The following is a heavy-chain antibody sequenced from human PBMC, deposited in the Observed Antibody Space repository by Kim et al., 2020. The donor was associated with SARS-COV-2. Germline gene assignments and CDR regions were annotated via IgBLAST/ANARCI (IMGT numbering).Heavy chain of an antibody. J-gene: IGHJ5*02. Sequence: KFQGRVTMTEDTSTDTAYMELSSLRSEDTAVYYCATARFITMVRVSWFDPWGQGTLVTVSS. V-gene: IGHV1-24*01. CDR3: ATARFITMVRVSWFDP. D-gene: IGHD3-10*01.